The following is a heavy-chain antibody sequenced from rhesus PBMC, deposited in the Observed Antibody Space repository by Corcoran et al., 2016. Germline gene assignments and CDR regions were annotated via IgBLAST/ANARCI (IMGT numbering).Heavy chain of an antibody. CDR3: ARDCGWGDYYLGY. Sequence: QVQLQESGPGLVKPSETLLLTCAVSGCSISDSYYWNLIRQPPGKGLEWIGNIYGNSASTYYNPSLKSRVTISKYTSKNQFFLKLSSVTAADTAVYYCARDCGWGDYYLGYWGQGVLVTVSS. CDR2: IYGNSAST. J-gene: IGHJ4*01. D-gene: IGHD3-34*01. V-gene: IGHV4S9*01. CDR1: GCSISDSYY.